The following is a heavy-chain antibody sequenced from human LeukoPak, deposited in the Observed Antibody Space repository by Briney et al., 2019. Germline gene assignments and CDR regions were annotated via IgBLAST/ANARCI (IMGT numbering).Heavy chain of an antibody. CDR1: GYTFTSYY. CDR3: ARVPSIAAAPYYMDV. J-gene: IGHJ6*03. CDR2: INPNSGGT. D-gene: IGHD6-13*01. V-gene: IGHV1-2*06. Sequence: GASVKVSCKASGYTFTSYYMHWVRQAPGQGLEWMGRINPNSGGTNYAQKFQGRVTMTRDTSISTAYMELSRLRSDDTAVYYCARVPSIAAAPYYMDVWGKGTTVTVSS.